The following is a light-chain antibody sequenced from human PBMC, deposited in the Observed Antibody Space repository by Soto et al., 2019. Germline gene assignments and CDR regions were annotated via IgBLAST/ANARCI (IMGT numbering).Light chain of an antibody. J-gene: IGLJ1*01. V-gene: IGLV2-14*01. CDR1: SSDVGGYNF. CDR2: EVS. CDR3: TSFRSRTAYV. Sequence: ALTQPASVSGSPGQSITISCTGTSSDVGGYNFVSWYQQHPGKAPKLVIYEVSKRPSGVSPRFSGSKSGNTASLTISGLQAADEADYYCTSFRSRTAYVFGAGTKVTVL.